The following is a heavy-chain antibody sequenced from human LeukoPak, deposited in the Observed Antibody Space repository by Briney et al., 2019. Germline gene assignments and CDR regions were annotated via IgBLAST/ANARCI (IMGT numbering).Heavy chain of an antibody. Sequence: GGSLRLSCAASGFTFSSCAMSWVRQAPGKGLEWVSTISGSGGRTYYADSVKGRFTIARDNSKNTLYLQVNSLRAEDTAVYYCAKVDCSAGSSYSIDYWGQGTLVTVSS. CDR3: AKVDCSAGSSYSIDY. CDR2: ISGSGGRT. D-gene: IGHD2-15*01. CDR1: GFTFSSCA. V-gene: IGHV3-23*01. J-gene: IGHJ4*02.